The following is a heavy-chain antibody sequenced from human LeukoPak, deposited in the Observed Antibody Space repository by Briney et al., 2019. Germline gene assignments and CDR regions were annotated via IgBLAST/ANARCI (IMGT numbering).Heavy chain of an antibody. J-gene: IGHJ4*02. V-gene: IGHV1-3*01. CDR2: INAGNGNT. CDR1: GYTFTSYA. D-gene: IGHD3-10*01. Sequence: ASVKVSCKASGYTFTSYAMHWMRQAPGQRLEWMGWINAGNGNTKYSQKFQGRVTITRDTSASTAYMELSSLRSEDTAVYYCARYGSGSYYIADYWGQGTLVTVSS. CDR3: ARYGSGSYYIADY.